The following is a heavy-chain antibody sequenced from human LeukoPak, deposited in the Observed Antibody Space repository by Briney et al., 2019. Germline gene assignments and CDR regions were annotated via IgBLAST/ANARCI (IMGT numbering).Heavy chain of an antibody. V-gene: IGHV3-33*01. CDR2: IWYDGSKK. D-gene: IGHD6-6*01. J-gene: IGHJ4*02. CDR1: GFTFSDYG. CDR3: ARAHSSSSTFDL. Sequence: GGSLRHSCAASGFTFSDYGIHWVRQAPGQGLEWVALIWYDGSKKYYADSVKGRFTISGDNTKNTLYLQLNSLRADDTAVYYCARAHSSSSTFDLWGQGTLVTVSS.